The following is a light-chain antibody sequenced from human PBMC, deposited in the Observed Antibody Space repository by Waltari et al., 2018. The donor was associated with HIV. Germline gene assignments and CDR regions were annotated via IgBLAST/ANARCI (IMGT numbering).Light chain of an antibody. J-gene: IGKJ1*01. CDR3: QQSYSTPRWT. V-gene: IGKV1-39*01. Sequence: DIQMTQSPSSLSASVGDRVTITCRASQTINSNLNWYQQIPGKAPKLLIFGASSLQSGVPARFSGSGSGTDFTLTVSSLQPEDFATYYCQQSYSTPRWTFGQGTKVEIK. CDR2: GAS. CDR1: QTINSN.